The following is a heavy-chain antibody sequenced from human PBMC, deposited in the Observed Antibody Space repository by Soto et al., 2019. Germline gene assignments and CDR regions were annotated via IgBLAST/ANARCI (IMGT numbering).Heavy chain of an antibody. V-gene: IGHV4-34*01. CDR3: ARGIAAAGTILGIRH. J-gene: IGHJ1*01. CDR2: INHSGST. Sequence: SETLSLTCAVYGGSFSGYYWSWIRQPPGKGLEWIGEINHSGSTNYNPSLKSRVTISVDTSKNQFSLKLSSVTAADTAVYYCARGIAAAGTILGIRHWGQGTLVTVSS. D-gene: IGHD6-13*01. CDR1: GGSFSGYY.